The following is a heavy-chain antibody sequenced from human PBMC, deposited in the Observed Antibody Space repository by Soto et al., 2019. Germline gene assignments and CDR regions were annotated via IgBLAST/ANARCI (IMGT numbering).Heavy chain of an antibody. CDR3: ARERPDGCRLDP. CDR2: IYYSGST. Sequence: QVQLQESGPGLVKPSQTLSLTCTVSGGSISSGDYYWIWILQPPGKGLEWIGYIYYSGSTYYNPSRKSRVTISVDTSKNPFSLRLRSVTAADTAVYYCARERPDGCRLDPWGQGTLVTVSS. J-gene: IGHJ5*02. CDR1: GGSISSGDYY. V-gene: IGHV4-30-4*01. D-gene: IGHD6-19*01.